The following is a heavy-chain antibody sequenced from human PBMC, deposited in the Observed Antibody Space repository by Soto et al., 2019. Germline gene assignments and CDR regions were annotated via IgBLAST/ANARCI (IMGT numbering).Heavy chain of an antibody. CDR2: ISSSSSYI. Sequence: GGSLRLSCAASGFTFSSYWMHWVRQAPGKGLVWVSSISSSSSYIYYADSVKGRFTISRDNAKNSLYLQMNSLRAEDTAVYYCARDPGSSSYYFDYWGQGTLVTVSS. J-gene: IGHJ4*02. D-gene: IGHD6-6*01. V-gene: IGHV3-21*01. CDR3: ARDPGSSSYYFDY. CDR1: GFTFSSYW.